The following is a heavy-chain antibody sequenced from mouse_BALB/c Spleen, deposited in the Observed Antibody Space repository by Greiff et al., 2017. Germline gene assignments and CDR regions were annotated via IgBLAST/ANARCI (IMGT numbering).Heavy chain of an antibody. J-gene: IGHJ1*01. CDR2: IDPANGNT. CDR1: GFNIKDTY. Sequence: VQLQQPGAELVKPGASVKLSCTASGFNIKDTYMHWVKQRPEQGLEWIGRIDPANGNTKYDPKFQGKATITADTSSNTAYLQLSSLTSEDTAVYYCARSPLLRYWYFDVWGAGTTVTVSS. CDR3: ARSPLLRYWYFDV. V-gene: IGHV14-3*02. D-gene: IGHD1-2*01.